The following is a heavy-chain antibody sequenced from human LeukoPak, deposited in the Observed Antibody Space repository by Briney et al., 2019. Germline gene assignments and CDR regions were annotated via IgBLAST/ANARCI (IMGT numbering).Heavy chain of an antibody. CDR2: IYSDGST. CDR3: ARSWDSSGYDYYFDY. CDR1: GFTVSSNY. J-gene: IGHJ4*02. V-gene: IGHV3-66*01. D-gene: IGHD3-22*01. Sequence: GGSLRLSCAASGFTVSSNYMSWVRQAPGKGLEWVSIIYSDGSTYYPDSVQGRFTISRDNSKNTLYLQMNSLRAEDTAVYYCARSWDSSGYDYYFDYWGQGTLVTVSS.